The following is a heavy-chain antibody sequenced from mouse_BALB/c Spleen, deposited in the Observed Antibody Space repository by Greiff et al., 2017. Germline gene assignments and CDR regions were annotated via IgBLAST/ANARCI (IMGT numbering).Heavy chain of an antibody. Sequence: VMLVESGAELVRPGTSVKISCKASGYTFTNYWLGWVKQRPGHGLEWIGDIYPGGGYTNYNEKFKGKATLTADTSSSTAYMQLSSLTSEDSAVYFCARDYYHAMDYWGQGTSVTVSS. CDR1: GYTFTNYW. J-gene: IGHJ4*01. D-gene: IGHD2-4*01. CDR3: ARDYYHAMDY. CDR2: IYPGGGYT. V-gene: IGHV1-63*02.